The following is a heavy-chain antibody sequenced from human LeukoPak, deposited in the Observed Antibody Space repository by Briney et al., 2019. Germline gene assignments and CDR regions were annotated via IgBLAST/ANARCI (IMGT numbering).Heavy chain of an antibody. V-gene: IGHV4-59*08. Sequence: ASETLSLTCTVSGGSISSYYWSWIRQPPGKGLEWIGYIYYSGSTYYNPSLKSRVTISVDTSKNQFSLKLSSVTAADTAVYYCARVPEVDSSGRYYYFDYWGQGTLVTVSS. D-gene: IGHD6-19*01. CDR2: IYYSGST. CDR1: GGSISSYY. CDR3: ARVPEVDSSGRYYYFDY. J-gene: IGHJ4*02.